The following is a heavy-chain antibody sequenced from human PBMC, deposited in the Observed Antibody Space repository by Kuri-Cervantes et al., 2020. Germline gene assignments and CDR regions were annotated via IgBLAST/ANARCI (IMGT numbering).Heavy chain of an antibody. D-gene: IGHD6-13*01. CDR3: ARDSSSWRAPLDY. Sequence: ASVKVSCKASGYTFISYDINWVRQATGQGLEWMGWMNPNSGNTGYAQKFQGRVTMTRNTSISTAYLELSSLRSEDTAVYYCARDSSSWRAPLDYWGQGTLVTVSS. CDR2: MNPNSGNT. CDR1: GYTFISYD. V-gene: IGHV1-8*01. J-gene: IGHJ4*02.